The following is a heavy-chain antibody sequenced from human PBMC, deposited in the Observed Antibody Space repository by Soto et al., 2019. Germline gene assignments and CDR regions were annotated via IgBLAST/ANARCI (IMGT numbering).Heavy chain of an antibody. D-gene: IGHD3-22*01. Sequence: DVQLEESGGGLGKPGGSLRLSCAASGFTFSKAWMSWVRQAPGKGLEWVGHIKSKTDGGATDYAAPVRGRFTISRDDSKNTLFLQTNRLKTEDTGVYYCTTERRYYYDSGGYWGQGTLVTVSS. J-gene: IGHJ4*02. CDR1: GFTFSKAW. CDR3: TTERRYYYDSGGY. CDR2: IKSKTDGGAT. V-gene: IGHV3-15*05.